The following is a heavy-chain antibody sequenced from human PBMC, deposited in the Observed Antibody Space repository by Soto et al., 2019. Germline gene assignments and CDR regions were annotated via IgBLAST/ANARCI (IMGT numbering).Heavy chain of an antibody. CDR2: IYPGDSDT. J-gene: IGHJ3*02. D-gene: IGHD3-10*01. CDR3: ARPSGLGDAFDI. V-gene: IGHV5-51*01. Sequence: EVQLVQSGAEVKKPGESLKISCKGSGYTFTSHWIGWVRQMPGKGLEWMGVIYPGDSDTRYSPSFQGQVPISATKSIGTAYLQWRSLQAADTAMYYCARPSGLGDAFDIWGRGTMVIVSS. CDR1: GYTFTSHW.